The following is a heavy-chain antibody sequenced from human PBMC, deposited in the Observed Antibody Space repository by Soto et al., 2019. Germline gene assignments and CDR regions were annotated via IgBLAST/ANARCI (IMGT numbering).Heavy chain of an antibody. J-gene: IGHJ4*02. V-gene: IGHV4-59*08. CDR3: ARPGDSSGYYPFDY. CDR1: GVSFSTYY. Sequence: SETLSPTCTVSGVSFSTYYWSWIRQPPGKGLEWIGYIFYSGSTNYNPSLKGRVTMSVDTSKKQFSLNLSSVTAADTAVYYCARPGDSSGYYPFDYWGQGTLVTVSS. CDR2: IFYSGST. D-gene: IGHD3-22*01.